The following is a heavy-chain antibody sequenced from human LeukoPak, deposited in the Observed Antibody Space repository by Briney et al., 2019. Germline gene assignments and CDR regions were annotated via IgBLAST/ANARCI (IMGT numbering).Heavy chain of an antibody. CDR1: GFTFSGSS. V-gene: IGHV3-33*01. CDR2: IWYDGSNK. D-gene: IGHD2-21*02. CDR3: ARFRTWGDKAFDY. Sequence: GGSLRLSCAASGFTFSGSSMHWVRQAPGKGLEWVAVIWYDGSNKNYVDSVKGRFTISRDSAKNSLYLQMNSLRAEDTAVYYCARFRTWGDKAFDYWGQGTLVTVSS. J-gene: IGHJ4*02.